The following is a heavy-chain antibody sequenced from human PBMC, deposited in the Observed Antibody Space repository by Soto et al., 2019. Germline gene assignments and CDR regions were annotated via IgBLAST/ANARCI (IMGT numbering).Heavy chain of an antibody. CDR2: INHSGST. J-gene: IGHJ4*02. D-gene: IGHD2-15*01. Sequence: SETLSLTCAVYGGSFSGYYWSWIRQPPGKGLEWIGEINHSGSTNYNPSLKSRVTISVDTSKNQFSLKLSSVTAADTAVYYCASVNTHCSGGSCRDYWGQGTLVTVSS. V-gene: IGHV4-34*01. CDR3: ASVNTHCSGGSCRDY. CDR1: GGSFSGYY.